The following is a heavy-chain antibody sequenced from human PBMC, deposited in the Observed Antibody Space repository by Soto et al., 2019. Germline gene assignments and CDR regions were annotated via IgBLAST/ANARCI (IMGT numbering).Heavy chain of an antibody. CDR2: ISGSSTYI. CDR3: ARMGAACCVSISCYPSPTMGYGMDV. CDR1: GFTFGSYD. Sequence: PGGSLRLSCAASGFTFGSYDMSWVRQAPGKGLGWVSSISGSSTYIYYADSVKGRFTISRDNAKNSLYLQMNTLRADDTAVYYCARMGAACCVSISCYPSPTMGYGMDVWGKGTTVTVSS. D-gene: IGHD2-2*01. V-gene: IGHV3-21*01. J-gene: IGHJ6*04.